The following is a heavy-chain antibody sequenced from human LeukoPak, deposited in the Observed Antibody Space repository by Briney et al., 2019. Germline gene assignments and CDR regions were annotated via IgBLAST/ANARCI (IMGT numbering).Heavy chain of an antibody. J-gene: IGHJ4*02. CDR2: IWNDGSNK. V-gene: IGHV3-33*06. CDR1: GFTLSTYG. CDR3: AKDLSSSWFEGLDN. Sequence: PAGTLRLSCAASGFTLSTYGMYWVRQAPGKGLEWVAVIWNDGSNKHYADSVKGRFTISRDNSTNTLDLQMNSLRAEDTAVYYCAKDLSSSWFEGLDNWGQGTLVTASS. D-gene: IGHD6-13*01.